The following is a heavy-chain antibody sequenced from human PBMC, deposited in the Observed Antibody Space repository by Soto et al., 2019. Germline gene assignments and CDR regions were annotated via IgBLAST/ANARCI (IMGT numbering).Heavy chain of an antibody. CDR2: INHSGST. V-gene: IGHV4-34*01. Sequence: SETLSLTCAVYGGSLSGYYWSWIRQPPGKGLEWIGEINHSGSTNYNPSLKSRVTISVDTSKDQFSLKPSSVTAADTAVYYCARAQSFTMIVVVPIRGHFDYWGQGSLVTVSS. J-gene: IGHJ4*02. CDR3: ARAQSFTMIVVVPIRGHFDY. D-gene: IGHD3-22*01. CDR1: GGSLSGYY.